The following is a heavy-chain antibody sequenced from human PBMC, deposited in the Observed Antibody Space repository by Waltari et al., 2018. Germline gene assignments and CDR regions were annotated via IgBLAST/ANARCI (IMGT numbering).Heavy chain of an antibody. V-gene: IGHV4-59*08. CDR3: ARLSYDTGSYYFDF. CDR2: IYSTGST. Sequence: CVRQRPGKGLGGIGYIYSTGSTHFNPSLRSRVTISVETSKNQFSLKLSSVTAADMAVYYCARLSYDTGSYYFDFWGQGTLVTVSS. D-gene: IGHD3-22*01. J-gene: IGHJ4*02.